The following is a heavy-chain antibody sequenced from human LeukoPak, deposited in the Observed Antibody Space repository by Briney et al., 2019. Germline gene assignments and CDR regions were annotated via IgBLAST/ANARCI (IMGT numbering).Heavy chain of an antibody. CDR3: ATGGPYDSSGYYYY. CDR2: FDPEDGET. Sequence: ASVTVSFTVSGYTLTELSMHWVRQAPGKGLEWMGGFDPEDGETIYAQKSQGRVTMTEDTSTDTAYMELSSLRSEDTAVYYCATGGPYDSSGYYYYWGQGTLVTVSS. D-gene: IGHD3-22*01. V-gene: IGHV1-24*01. J-gene: IGHJ4*02. CDR1: GYTLTELS.